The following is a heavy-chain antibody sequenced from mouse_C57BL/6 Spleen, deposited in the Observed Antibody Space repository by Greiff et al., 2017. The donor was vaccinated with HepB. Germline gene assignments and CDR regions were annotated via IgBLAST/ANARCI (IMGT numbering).Heavy chain of an antibody. CDR3: ARSGHYYGSSPYAMDY. CDR1: GYTFTSYW. CDR2: IDPSDSYT. D-gene: IGHD1-1*01. V-gene: IGHV1-69*01. J-gene: IGHJ4*01. Sequence: QVQLKQPGAELVMPGASVKLSCKASGYTFTSYWMHWVKPRPGQGLEWIGEIDPSDSYTNYNHKFKGKSTLTVYKSSSTAYMQLSSLTSEDSAVYYCARSGHYYGSSPYAMDYWGQGTSVTVSS.